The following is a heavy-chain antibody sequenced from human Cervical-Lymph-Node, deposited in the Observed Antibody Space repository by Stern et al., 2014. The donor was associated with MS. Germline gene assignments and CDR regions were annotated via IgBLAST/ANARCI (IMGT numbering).Heavy chain of an antibody. J-gene: IGHJ4*02. CDR3: ARGRGISRVSDS. CDR1: GGSISTYY. V-gene: IGHV4-59*01. Sequence: QVQLQESGPGLVKPSETLSLTCTVSGGSISTYYWSWIRQSPEKGLEWIWYIFYKGRTTYNPSLKSRVTISVDTSINQFSLNVSSVTAADTAVYYCARGRGISRVSDSWGQGTLVTVSS. D-gene: IGHD2/OR15-2a*01. CDR2: IFYKGRT.